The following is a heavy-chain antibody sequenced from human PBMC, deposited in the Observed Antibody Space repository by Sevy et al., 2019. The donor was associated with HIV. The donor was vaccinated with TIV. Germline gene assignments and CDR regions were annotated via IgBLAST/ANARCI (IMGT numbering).Heavy chain of an antibody. D-gene: IGHD3-22*01. CDR3: AKDLYYDNSLFDY. CDR1: EFRLSNYA. CDR2: ICGSGGSS. Sequence: GGSLRLSCVASEFRLSNYAMNWVRQAPGKGLEWVSGICGSGGSSYYADSVKGRFTISRDNSKNTLYLQMNSLRAEDTAMCYCAKDLYYDNSLFDYWGQGILVTVSS. V-gene: IGHV3-23*01. J-gene: IGHJ4*02.